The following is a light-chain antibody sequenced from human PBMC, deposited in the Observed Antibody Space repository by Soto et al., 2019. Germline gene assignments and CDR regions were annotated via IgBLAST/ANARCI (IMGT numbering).Light chain of an antibody. CDR2: DVS. Sequence: QSVLTQPASVSGSPGQSITISCTAASTDVDDYYLFCWYQHHPGKAPKLIIYDVSNRPSGVSHRFSASMSGNTASLTISGLQAEDEADYYCGSYTNTTYVFGTGTKVTVL. CDR3: GSYTNTTYV. J-gene: IGLJ1*01. CDR1: STDVDDYYL. V-gene: IGLV2-14*03.